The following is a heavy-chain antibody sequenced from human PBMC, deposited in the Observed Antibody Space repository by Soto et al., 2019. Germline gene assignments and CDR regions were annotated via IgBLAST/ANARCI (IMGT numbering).Heavy chain of an antibody. J-gene: IGHJ6*02. CDR1: GGTFSSYA. D-gene: IGHD6-13*01. V-gene: IGHV1-69*01. CDR2: IIPIFGTA. CDR3: ARKRVRYSSSHYYYGMDV. Sequence: QVQLVQSGAEVKKPGSSVKVSCKASGGTFSSYAISWVRQAPGQGLEWMGGIIPIFGTANYAQQFQGRVTITADESTSTAYMEPSSLRSEDTAVYYWARKRVRYSSSHYYYGMDVWGQGTTVTVAS.